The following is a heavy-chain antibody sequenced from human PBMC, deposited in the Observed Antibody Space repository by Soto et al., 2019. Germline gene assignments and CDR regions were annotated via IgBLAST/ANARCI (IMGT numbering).Heavy chain of an antibody. CDR3: ARRLYYDSSGFEGGGMDV. D-gene: IGHD3-22*01. CDR1: GGSISSTCYY. V-gene: IGHV4-39*01. CDR2: IYYSGST. J-gene: IGHJ6*02. Sequence: SENLSLTCTVSGGSISSTCYYWGWIRQPPGTGLEWIGSIYYSGSTYYNPSLKSRVTISVDTSKNQFSLKLSSVTAADTAVYYCARRLYYDSSGFEGGGMDVWGQGTTVT.